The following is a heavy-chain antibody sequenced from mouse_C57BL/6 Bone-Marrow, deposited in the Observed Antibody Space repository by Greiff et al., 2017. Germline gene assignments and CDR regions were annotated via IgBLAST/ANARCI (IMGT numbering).Heavy chain of an antibody. CDR1: GYTFTDYY. J-gene: IGHJ3*01. D-gene: IGHD1-2*01. V-gene: IGHV1-26*01. CDR3: ARRLPWLLAWFAY. CDR2: INPNNGGT. Sequence: EVQLQQSGPELVKPGASVKISCKASGYTFTDYYMNWVKQSHGKSLEWIGDINPNNGGTSYNQKFKGKATLTVDKSSSTAYMELRSLTSEDSAVYYCARRLPWLLAWFAYWGQGTLVTVSA.